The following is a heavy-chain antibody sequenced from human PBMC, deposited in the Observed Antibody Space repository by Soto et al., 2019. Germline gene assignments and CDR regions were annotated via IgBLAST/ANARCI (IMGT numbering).Heavy chain of an antibody. V-gene: IGHV3-30-3*01. D-gene: IGHD2-2*01. CDR1: GFTFSSYA. Sequence: PGGSLRLFCAASGFTFSSYAMHWVRQAPGKGLEWVAVISYDGSNKYYADSVKGRFTISRDNSKNTLYLQMNSLRAEDTAVYYCARYAKPDIVVVPAAFPGYGMDVWGQGTTVTVSS. CDR3: ARYAKPDIVVVPAAFPGYGMDV. J-gene: IGHJ6*02. CDR2: ISYDGSNK.